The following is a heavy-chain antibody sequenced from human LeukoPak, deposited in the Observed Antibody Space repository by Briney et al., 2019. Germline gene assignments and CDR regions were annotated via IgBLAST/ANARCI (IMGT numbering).Heavy chain of an antibody. Sequence: TSETLSLTCTVSGGPISSYYWSWIRQPPGKGLEWIGYIYYSGSTNYNPSLKSRVTISVDTSKNQFSLKLSSVTAADTAVYYCARERETRDCSGGSCPYIIDYWGQGTLVTVSS. CDR3: ARERETRDCSGGSCPYIIDY. CDR1: GGPISSYY. V-gene: IGHV4-59*01. D-gene: IGHD2-15*01. CDR2: IYYSGST. J-gene: IGHJ4*02.